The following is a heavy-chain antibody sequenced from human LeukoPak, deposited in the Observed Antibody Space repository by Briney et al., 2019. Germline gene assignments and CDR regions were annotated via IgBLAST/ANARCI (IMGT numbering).Heavy chain of an antibody. CDR1: GGTFSSYA. J-gene: IGHJ6*04. Sequence: SVKVSCKASGGTFSSYAISWVRQAPGQGLEWMGGIIPIFGTANYAQKFQGRVTITADESTSTAYMELSSLRSEDTAVYYCARGVVVGPAAYLYYYYGMDVWGKGTTVTVSS. D-gene: IGHD2-2*01. CDR2: IIPIFGTA. V-gene: IGHV1-69*13. CDR3: ARGVVVGPAAYLYYYYGMDV.